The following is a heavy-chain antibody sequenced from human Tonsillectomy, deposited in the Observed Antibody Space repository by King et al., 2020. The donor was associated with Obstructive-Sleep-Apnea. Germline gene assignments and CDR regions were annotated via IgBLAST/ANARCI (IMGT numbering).Heavy chain of an antibody. CDR1: GFSFEDYA. D-gene: IGHD6-19*01. CDR2: ITWNSANI. V-gene: IGHV3-9*01. CDR3: AKDIAVAGMVALDI. J-gene: IGHJ3*02. Sequence: VQLVESGGGLVQPARSLRLSCAASGFSFEDYAMHWVRQAPGKGQEWVSGITWNSANIAYADSVKGRFTISRDNAKNSLYLQMNSLRAEDTAFYYCAKDIAVAGMVALDIWGQGTMVTVSS.